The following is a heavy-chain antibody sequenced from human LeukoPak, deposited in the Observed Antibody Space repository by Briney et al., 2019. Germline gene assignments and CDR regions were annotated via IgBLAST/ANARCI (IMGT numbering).Heavy chain of an antibody. Sequence: SETLSLTCTVSGDSISSHYWSWIRQPAGKELEWIGRIYTSGDVYYNPSLKSRVTLSVDPSKNRFSLKLTSVTAADTAIYYCARVVASTSIDSWGQGTLVTVSS. J-gene: IGHJ4*02. V-gene: IGHV4-4*07. D-gene: IGHD2-15*01. CDR1: GDSISSHY. CDR2: IYTSGDV. CDR3: ARVVASTSIDS.